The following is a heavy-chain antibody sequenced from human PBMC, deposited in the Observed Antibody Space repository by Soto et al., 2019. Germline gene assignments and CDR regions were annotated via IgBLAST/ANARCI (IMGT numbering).Heavy chain of an antibody. V-gene: IGHV1-69*01. J-gene: IGHJ4*02. CDR1: GGSFSSYA. Sequence: QVQLVQSGAEVKKPGSSVKVSCKASGGSFSSYAISWVRQAPGQGLEWMGGIIPIFGTPSYAQKFQGRVTISADESTSTAYMELSSLRSEVTAVYYCAREYRSSSGRFDNWGQGTLVTVSS. CDR2: IIPIFGTP. CDR3: AREYRSSSGRFDN. D-gene: IGHD6-6*01.